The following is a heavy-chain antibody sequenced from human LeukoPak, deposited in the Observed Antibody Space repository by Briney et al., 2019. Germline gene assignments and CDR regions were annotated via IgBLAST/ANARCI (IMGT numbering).Heavy chain of an antibody. V-gene: IGHV4-39*07. CDR1: GGSISSSSYY. CDR3: ARDCPKGKGLWFGELFTYYYYMDV. Sequence: PSETLSLTCTVSGGSISSSSYYWGWIRQPPGKGLEWIGRIYYSGSTYYNPSLKSRVTISVDTSKNQFSLKLSSVTAADTAVYYCARDCPKGKGLWFGELFTYYYYMDVWGKGTTVTVSS. J-gene: IGHJ6*03. CDR2: IYYSGST. D-gene: IGHD3-10*01.